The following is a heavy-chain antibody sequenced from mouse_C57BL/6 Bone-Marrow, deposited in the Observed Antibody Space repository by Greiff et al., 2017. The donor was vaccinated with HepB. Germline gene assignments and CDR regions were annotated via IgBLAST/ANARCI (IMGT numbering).Heavy chain of an antibody. Sequence: QVQLQQPGAELVKPGASVKLSCKASGYTFTSYWMHWVKQRPGQGLEWIGMIHPNSGSTNYNEKFKSKATLTVDKSSSTAYMQLSSLTSEDSAVYDCARSGYGYAWFAYWGQGTLVTVSA. D-gene: IGHD2-2*01. V-gene: IGHV1-64*01. J-gene: IGHJ3*01. CDR1: GYTFTSYW. CDR2: IHPNSGST. CDR3: ARSGYGYAWFAY.